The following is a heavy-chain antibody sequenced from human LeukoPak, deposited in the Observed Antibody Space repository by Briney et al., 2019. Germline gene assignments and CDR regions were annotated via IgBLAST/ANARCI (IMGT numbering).Heavy chain of an antibody. CDR1: GFTFSSYG. CDR2: ISYDGSNK. J-gene: IGHJ4*02. Sequence: GGSLRFSCAASGFTFSSYGMHWVRQAPGKGLEWVAVISYDGSNKYYADSVKGRFTISRDNSKNTLYLQMNSLRAEDTAVYYCAKDQEGTHFDYWGQGTLDTVSS. D-gene: IGHD1-1*01. CDR3: AKDQEGTHFDY. V-gene: IGHV3-30*18.